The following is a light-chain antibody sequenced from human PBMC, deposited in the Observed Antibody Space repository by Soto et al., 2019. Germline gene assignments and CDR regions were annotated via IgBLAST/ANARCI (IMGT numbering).Light chain of an antibody. CDR3: SSYTRSSTLV. CDR2: EVS. Sequence: QSALTQPASVSGSPGQSITISCTGTSSDVGGYNYVSWYQQHPGKAPKLMIYEVSNRPSGVSNRFSGSKSGNTASLTLSGLEPQDEADSYCSSYTRSSTLVFGTGTKLTVL. CDR1: SSDVGGYNY. J-gene: IGLJ1*01. V-gene: IGLV2-14*01.